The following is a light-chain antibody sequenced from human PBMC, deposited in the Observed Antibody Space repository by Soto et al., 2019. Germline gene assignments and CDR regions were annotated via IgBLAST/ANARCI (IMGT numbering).Light chain of an antibody. CDR2: SND. V-gene: IGLV1-44*01. CDR1: SSNIGRNT. Sequence: QAVVTQPPSASGTPGQRVCISCSGSSSNIGRNTVNWYQQLPGTAPKVLIYSNDQRPSGVPDRFSGSKSGTSASLAISGLQSEDEADYYCAAWDDSLNGQGVFGGGTKLTVL. CDR3: AAWDDSLNGQGV. J-gene: IGLJ3*02.